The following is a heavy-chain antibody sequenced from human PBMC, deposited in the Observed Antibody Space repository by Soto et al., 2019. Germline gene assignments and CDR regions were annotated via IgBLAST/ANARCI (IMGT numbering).Heavy chain of an antibody. CDR3: ARTVGAAYYFDF. J-gene: IGHJ4*02. V-gene: IGHV4-4*07. CDR1: GDSMTKYY. D-gene: IGHD1-26*01. Sequence: LALTCNVSGDSMTKYYWSWIRQPAGKGLEWIGRIYTSGSTNYNPSLKSRVTMSIDTSNKHFSLNLKSVTAADTAVYYCARTVGAAYYFDFWGQGALVTVSS. CDR2: IYTSGST.